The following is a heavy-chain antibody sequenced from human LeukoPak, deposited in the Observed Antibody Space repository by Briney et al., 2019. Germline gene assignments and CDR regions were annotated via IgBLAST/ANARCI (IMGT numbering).Heavy chain of an antibody. Sequence: GXSLKISCKASGPSFANYWIGWVRQAPGKGLEWMGIIHPADSDIVYSPSFQGQVTISADNSINTAYLQWSSLKASDTAIYYCARRHYDSTDFDPWGQGTLVTVSS. V-gene: IGHV5-51*01. CDR2: IHPADSDI. D-gene: IGHD3-22*01. CDR1: GPSFANYW. CDR3: ARRHYDSTDFDP. J-gene: IGHJ5*02.